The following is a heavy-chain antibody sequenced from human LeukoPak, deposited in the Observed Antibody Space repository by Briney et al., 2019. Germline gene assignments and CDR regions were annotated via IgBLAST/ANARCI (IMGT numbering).Heavy chain of an antibody. Sequence: VKVSCKASGYTFTGYYMHWVRQAPGQGLEWMGRINPNSGGTNYAQKLQGRVTMTRDTSISTAYMELSRLRSDDTAVYYCAIPELWTGDAFDIWGQGTMVTVSS. V-gene: IGHV1-2*06. D-gene: IGHD3-10*01. CDR2: INPNSGGT. CDR1: GYTFTGYY. CDR3: AIPELWTGDAFDI. J-gene: IGHJ3*02.